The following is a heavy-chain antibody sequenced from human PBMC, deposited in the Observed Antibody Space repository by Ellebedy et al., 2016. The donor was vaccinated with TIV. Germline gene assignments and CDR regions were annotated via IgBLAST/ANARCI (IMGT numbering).Heavy chain of an antibody. D-gene: IGHD3-3*02. J-gene: IGHJ4*02. CDR1: GYIFTAYH. Sequence: ASVKVSCKASGYIFTAYHIHWVRQAPGQGLEWMGWIYPYSGGTNYAPKFQGRVTMTRDTSINTGYMELSGLKSDDTAVYYCATFPYISTSSAYWGQGTLVTVSS. CDR2: IYPYSGGT. CDR3: ATFPYISTSSAY. V-gene: IGHV1-2*02.